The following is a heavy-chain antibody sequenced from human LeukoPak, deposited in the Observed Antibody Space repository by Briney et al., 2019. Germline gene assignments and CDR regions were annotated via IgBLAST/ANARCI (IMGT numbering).Heavy chain of an antibody. CDR2: MSYDGSDK. J-gene: IGHJ4*02. Sequence: GGSLRLSCAASGFTFSNYAMHWVRQAPGKGLEWVAFMSYDGSDKYYADSVKGLFTISRDNSKSTLYLQMNSLRAEDTAVYYCAKDEPGTYSPSDYWGQGTLVTVSS. CDR3: AKDEPGTYSPSDY. CDR1: GFTFSNYA. D-gene: IGHD3-10*01. V-gene: IGHV3-30*18.